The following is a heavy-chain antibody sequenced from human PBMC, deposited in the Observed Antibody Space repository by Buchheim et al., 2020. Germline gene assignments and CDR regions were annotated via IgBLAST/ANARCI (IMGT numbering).Heavy chain of an antibody. CDR2: IIPILGIA. V-gene: IGHV1-69*04. D-gene: IGHD6-13*01. Sequence: QVQLVQSGAEVKKPGSSVKVSCKASGGTFSSYAISWVRQAPGQGLEWMGRIIPILGIANYAQKFQGRVTITADKSTSTAYMELSSLRSEDTAVYYCARDGSSWDNPYYYYGMDVWGQGTT. CDR1: GGTFSSYA. CDR3: ARDGSSWDNPYYYYGMDV. J-gene: IGHJ6*02.